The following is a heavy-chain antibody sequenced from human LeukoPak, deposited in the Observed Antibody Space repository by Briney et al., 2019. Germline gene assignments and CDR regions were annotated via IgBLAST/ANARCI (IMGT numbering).Heavy chain of an antibody. J-gene: IGHJ6*04. V-gene: IGHV4-4*07. D-gene: IGHD6-6*01. CDR1: GGSISSYY. CDR3: ASYSSSIRMDV. Sequence: PSETLSLTCTVSGGSISSYYWSWIRQPAGEGLEWIGRIYTSGTTNYNPSLKSRVTISVDKSKNQFSLKLSSVTAADTAVYYCASYSSSIRMDVWGKGTTVTVSS. CDR2: IYTSGTT.